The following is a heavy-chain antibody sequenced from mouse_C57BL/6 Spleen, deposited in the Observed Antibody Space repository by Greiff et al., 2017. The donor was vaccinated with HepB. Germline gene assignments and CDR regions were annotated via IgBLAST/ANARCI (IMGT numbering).Heavy chain of an antibody. D-gene: IGHD2-4*01. CDR1: GYTFTDYN. Sequence: VQLQQSGPELVKPGASVKMSCKASGYTFTDYNMHWVKQSHGKSLEWIGYINPNNGGTSYNQKFKGKATLTVNKSSSTAYMELCSLTSEDSAVYYCARWRENYYDYDRAMDYWGQGTSVTVSS. V-gene: IGHV1-22*01. CDR3: ARWRENYYDYDRAMDY. J-gene: IGHJ4*01. CDR2: INPNNGGT.